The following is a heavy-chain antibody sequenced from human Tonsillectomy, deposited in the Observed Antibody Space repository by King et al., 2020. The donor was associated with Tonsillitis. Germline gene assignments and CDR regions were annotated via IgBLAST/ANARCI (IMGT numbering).Heavy chain of an antibody. CDR1: GYSFTDYY. D-gene: IGHD3-22*01. CDR2: INPNTGGT. J-gene: IGHJ3*02. Sequence: VQLVQSWAEVKNPGASVKVSCKASGYSFTDYYIHWVRQAPGQGLEWMGWINPNTGGTNSAQKFQGRVTMTRDMSITTAYMELRRLRSDDTAVYYCARDIDPYYYGSSGYDEAFDIWGQGTMDTVSS. CDR3: ARDIDPYYYGSSGYDEAFDI. V-gene: IGHV1-2*02.